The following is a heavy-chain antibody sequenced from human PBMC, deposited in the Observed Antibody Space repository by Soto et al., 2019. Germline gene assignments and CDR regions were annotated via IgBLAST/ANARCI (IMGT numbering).Heavy chain of an antibody. Sequence: PSETLSLTCTVSGGSISSXSYYWGWIRQPPGKGLEWIGSIYYSGSTYYNPSLKSRVTISVDTSKNQFSLKLSSVTAADTAVFYCAIRRGYSFDYWGQGTLVTVSS. CDR2: IYYSGST. CDR1: GGSISSXSYY. V-gene: IGHV4-39*01. CDR3: AIRRGYSFDY. D-gene: IGHD3-22*01. J-gene: IGHJ4*02.